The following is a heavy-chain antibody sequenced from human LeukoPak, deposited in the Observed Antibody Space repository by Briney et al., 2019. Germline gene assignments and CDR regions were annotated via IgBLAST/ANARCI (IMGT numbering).Heavy chain of an antibody. CDR3: AKDRIAGHDTFDI. V-gene: IGHV3-23*01. CDR1: GFTFSSYA. CDR2: ISGSGGST. D-gene: IGHD6-13*01. J-gene: IGHJ3*02. Sequence: PGGSLRLSCAASGFTFSSYAMSWVRQAPGKGLEWVSAISGSGGSTYYADSVKGRFTISRDNSKNTVYLQMNSLRAEDTAVYYCAKDRIAGHDTFDIWGQGTVVTVSS.